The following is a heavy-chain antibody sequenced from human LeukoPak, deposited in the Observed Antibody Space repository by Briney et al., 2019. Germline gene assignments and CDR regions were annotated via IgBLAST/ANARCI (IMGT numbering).Heavy chain of an antibody. CDR1: GFTFSSYS. D-gene: IGHD2-2*01. Sequence: GGSLRLSCAASGFTFSSYSMNWVRQAPGKGLEWVSSISSSSSYIYYADSVKGRFTISRDNAKNSLYLQMNSPRAEDTAVYYCARGYCSSTSCWGFDYWGQGTLVTVSS. V-gene: IGHV3-21*01. J-gene: IGHJ4*02. CDR3: ARGYCSSTSCWGFDY. CDR2: ISSSSSYI.